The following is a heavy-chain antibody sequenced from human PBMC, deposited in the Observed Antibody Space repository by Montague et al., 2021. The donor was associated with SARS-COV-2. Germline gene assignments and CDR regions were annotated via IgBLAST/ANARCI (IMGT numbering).Heavy chain of an antibody. CDR1: GGSIRNSRYY. CDR3: AMGGGALYAFDS. Sequence: SETLSLTCNVSGGSIRNSRYYWGWIRQPPGKGLEWIGSIYYSGSTYYNPSLKRRVTISVDTSKNQFSLKLGSVTAADTAVYYCAMGGGALYAFDSWGQGIMVTVSS. D-gene: IGHD1-26*01. CDR2: IYYSGST. V-gene: IGHV4-39*01. J-gene: IGHJ3*02.